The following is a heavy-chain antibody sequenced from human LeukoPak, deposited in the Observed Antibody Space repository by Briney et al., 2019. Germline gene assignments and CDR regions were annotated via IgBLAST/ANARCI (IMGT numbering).Heavy chain of an antibody. Sequence: PGGSLRLSCAASGLTFSNFWMSWVRQAPGKGLEWVANIKQDGSEKYYVDSVKGRFTISRDNAKNSLYLQMSSLRGDDTALYYCASEDNTGSSAYWGQGTLVTVSS. CDR2: IKQDGSEK. CDR1: GLTFSNFW. D-gene: IGHD3-22*01. CDR3: ASEDNTGSSAY. J-gene: IGHJ4*02. V-gene: IGHV3-7*01.